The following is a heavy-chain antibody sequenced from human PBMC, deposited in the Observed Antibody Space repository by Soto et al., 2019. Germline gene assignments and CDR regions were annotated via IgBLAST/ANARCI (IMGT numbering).Heavy chain of an antibody. D-gene: IGHD4-17*01. Sequence: SGPTLVNPTQTLTLTCTFSGFSLSTTGMCVGWLRQPPGKALEWLALIDWDDDKYYNTSLKTRLTISKDTTKTQVVLRMTNVDPVDAATYYCARTRYGEYERFYYFYAMDVWGQGTTVTVSS. CDR1: GFSLSTTGMC. V-gene: IGHV2-70*01. J-gene: IGHJ6*02. CDR3: ARTRYGEYERFYYFYAMDV. CDR2: IDWDDDK.